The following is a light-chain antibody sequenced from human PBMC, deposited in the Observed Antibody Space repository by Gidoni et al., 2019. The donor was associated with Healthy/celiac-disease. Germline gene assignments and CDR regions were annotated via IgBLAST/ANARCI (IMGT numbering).Light chain of an antibody. Sequence: ELVLTQSPATLSLSPRESATLSCRASQSVSSYLAWYQQKPGQAPRLLIYDASNRATGLPARFSGRGSGTDFTLTISSLEPEDFAVYYCQQRSNWSTFGQGTRLEIK. CDR3: QQRSNWST. V-gene: IGKV3-11*01. CDR2: DAS. J-gene: IGKJ5*01. CDR1: QSVSSY.